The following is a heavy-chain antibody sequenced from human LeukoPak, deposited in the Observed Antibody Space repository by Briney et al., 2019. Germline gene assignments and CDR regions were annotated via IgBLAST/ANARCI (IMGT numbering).Heavy chain of an antibody. CDR1: GGSFSGYY. D-gene: IGHD4-17*01. V-gene: IGHV4-34*01. J-gene: IGHJ3*02. Sequence: SETLSLTCAVYGGSFSGYYWSWIRQPPGKGLEWIGEINHSGSTNYNPSLKSRVTISVDTSKNQFSLKLSSVTAADTAVYYCARAQTDYGDYAIYAFDILGQGTMVTVSS. CDR3: ARAQTDYGDYAIYAFDI. CDR2: INHSGST.